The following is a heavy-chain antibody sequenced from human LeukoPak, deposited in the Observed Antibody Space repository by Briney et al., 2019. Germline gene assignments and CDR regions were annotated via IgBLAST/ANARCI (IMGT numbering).Heavy chain of an antibody. V-gene: IGHV5-10-1*01. J-gene: IGHJ4*02. CDR3: ARLYQWSDY. CDR1: GYSFTRYW. CDR2: IDPSDSYT. D-gene: IGHD6-19*01. Sequence: GEPLKISCKASGYSFTRYWISWVRQMPGKGLQWMGRIDPSDSYTNYSPSFQGHVTISADKSISTAYLQWSSLKASDTAMYYCARLYQWSDYWGQGTLVTVSS.